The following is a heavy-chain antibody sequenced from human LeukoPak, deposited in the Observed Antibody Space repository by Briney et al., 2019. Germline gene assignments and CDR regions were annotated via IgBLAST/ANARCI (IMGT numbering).Heavy chain of an antibody. V-gene: IGHV5-51*01. Sequence: GESLKISCKGSGYSFTSYWIGWLRQMPGKGLEWMGIIYPADSDTKSSPSFQGQVTISADTSINTASLQWSSLKASDTALYYCARPTKGGRFGDHAFAIWGQGTMVTVSS. CDR3: ARPTKGGRFGDHAFAI. J-gene: IGHJ3*02. CDR1: GYSFTSYW. CDR2: IYPADSDT. D-gene: IGHD3-10*01.